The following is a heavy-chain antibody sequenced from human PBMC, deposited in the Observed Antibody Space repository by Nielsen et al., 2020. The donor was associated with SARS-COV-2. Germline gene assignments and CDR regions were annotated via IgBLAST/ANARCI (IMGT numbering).Heavy chain of an antibody. J-gene: IGHJ4*02. V-gene: IGHV3-33*01. D-gene: IGHD6-13*01. CDR3: ARDMGSSSWPKTNYFDY. CDR2: IWYDGSNK. CDR1: GFTFSSYG. Sequence: GESLKISCAASGFTFSSYGMHWVRQAPGKGLEWVAVIWYDGSNKYYADSVKGRFTISRDNSKNTLYLQMNSLRAEDTAVYYCARDMGSSSWPKTNYFDYWGQGTLVTVSS.